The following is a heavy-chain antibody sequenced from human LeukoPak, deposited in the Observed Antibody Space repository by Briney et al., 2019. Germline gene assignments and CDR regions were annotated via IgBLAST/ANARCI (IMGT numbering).Heavy chain of an antibody. CDR3: ARELRWYSYGSYFDY. D-gene: IGHD5-18*01. V-gene: IGHV4-34*01. Sequence: SEPLSLTCGVYGGSFSGYYWSWIRQPPGKGLEWIGEINHSGSTNYNPSLKSRVTISVDTSKNQFSLKLSSVTAADTAVYYCARELRWYSYGSYFDYWGQGTLVTVSS. CDR2: INHSGST. CDR1: GGSFSGYY. J-gene: IGHJ4*02.